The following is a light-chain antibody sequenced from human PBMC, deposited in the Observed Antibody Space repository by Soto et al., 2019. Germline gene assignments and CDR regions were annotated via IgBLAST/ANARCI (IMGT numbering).Light chain of an antibody. CDR2: HVS. CDR1: QSVGPN. V-gene: IGKV3-20*01. Sequence: EIVLTQCPATLSVSPGDSSTPSCRASQSVGPNLVWYQQRFGQSPRLLIYHVSTRATGVPARFSGSGSGTDFTLTISRLEPEDFAVYYCQQYGSSPLFGHGTKVEIK. CDR3: QQYGSSPL. J-gene: IGKJ1*01.